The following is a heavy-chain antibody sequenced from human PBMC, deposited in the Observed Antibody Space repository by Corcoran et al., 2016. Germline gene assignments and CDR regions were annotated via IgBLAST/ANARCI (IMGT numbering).Heavy chain of an antibody. CDR2: INHSGST. V-gene: IGHV4-34*01. Sequence: QVQLQQWGAGLLKPSETLSLTCAVYGGSFSGYYWSWIRQPPGKGLEWIGEINHSGSTNYNPSLKRRVTISVDTSKNQFSLKLSSVTAADTAVYYCARARPPTYYYASSGYSAFRYWGQGTLVTVSS. CDR1: GGSFSGYY. CDR3: ARARPPTYYYASSGYSAFRY. J-gene: IGHJ4*02. D-gene: IGHD3-22*01.